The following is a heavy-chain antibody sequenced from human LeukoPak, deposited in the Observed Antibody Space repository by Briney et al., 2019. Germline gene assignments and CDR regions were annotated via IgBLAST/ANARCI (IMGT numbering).Heavy chain of an antibody. D-gene: IGHD3-3*02. V-gene: IGHV6-1*01. CDR2: TYYGAKSYH. CDR1: GDSASSNSAS. J-gene: IGHJ6*03. Sequence: SQTLSLTRAIAGDSASSNSASGNWARQSPSGGLGWLGRTYYGAKSYHDYAVYVKSRITITPDTTKNQLSPQLNSVTPEDAAVYYCARETLHFSGPDYYYYMDVWGKGTTVTVSS. CDR3: ARETLHFSGPDYYYYMDV.